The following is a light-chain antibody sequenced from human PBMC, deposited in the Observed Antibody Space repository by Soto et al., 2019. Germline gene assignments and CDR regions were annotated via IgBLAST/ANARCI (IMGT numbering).Light chain of an antibody. CDR2: EVS. Sequence: QSALTQPPSASGSPGQSVTISCTGTSSDVGGYNYVSWYQQHPGKAPKLMIYEVSKRPSGVPDRFSGSTSGNTASLTVSGLQAEEEAGYYCSSYAGSSDFVFGTGTKLTVL. V-gene: IGLV2-8*01. CDR1: SSDVGGYNY. J-gene: IGLJ1*01. CDR3: SSYAGSSDFV.